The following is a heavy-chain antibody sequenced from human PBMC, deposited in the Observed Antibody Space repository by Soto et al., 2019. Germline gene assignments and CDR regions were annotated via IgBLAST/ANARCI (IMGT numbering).Heavy chain of an antibody. CDR2: VSHDGRNT. J-gene: IGHJ4*02. CDR1: GFTFSDYA. V-gene: IGHV3-30*18. Sequence: VQLVESGGGVVQPGRSLRLSCAASGFTFSDYAMHWVRQAPGKGLEWVAVVSHDGRNTHYADSVKGRFTISRDSSKNTVSLEKTSLRAEETADYYCAKGGRQWLVKSDFNYWGQGALVTVSS. D-gene: IGHD6-19*01. CDR3: AKGGRQWLVKSDFNY.